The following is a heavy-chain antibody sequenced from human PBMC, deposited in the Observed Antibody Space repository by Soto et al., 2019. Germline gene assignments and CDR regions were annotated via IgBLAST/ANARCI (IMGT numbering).Heavy chain of an antibody. J-gene: IGHJ4*02. CDR2: MNPNSGNT. CDR1: GYTFTSYD. CDR3: ARLKQDYAVA. Sequence: QVQLVQSGAEVKKPGASVKVSCKASGYTFTSYDINWVRQATGQGREWMGWMNPNSGNTAYAQKFQGRDTMTRNTAISTAYMELSRLRAEETAVYYCARLKQDYAVAWGQGPLVTVSS. V-gene: IGHV1-8*01. D-gene: IGHD3-16*01.